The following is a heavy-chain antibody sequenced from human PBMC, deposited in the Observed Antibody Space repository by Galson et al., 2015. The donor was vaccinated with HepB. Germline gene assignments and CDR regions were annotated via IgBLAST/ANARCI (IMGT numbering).Heavy chain of an antibody. J-gene: IGHJ2*01. D-gene: IGHD1-1*01. CDR2: IIPNFGTA. V-gene: IGHV1-69*13. CDR3: ASRERVTGIRKLFDL. Sequence: SVKVSCKASGNTFSGFSIAWVRQAPGQGLEWMGGIIPNFGTANYAQKFKGRSAITVDESARTAYLELNRLTSDDTAVYFCASRERVTGIRKLFDLWGCGTLITVSS. CDR1: GNTFSGFS.